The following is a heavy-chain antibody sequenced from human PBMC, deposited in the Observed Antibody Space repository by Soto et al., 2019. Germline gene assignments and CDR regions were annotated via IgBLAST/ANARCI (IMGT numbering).Heavy chain of an antibody. J-gene: IGHJ4*02. CDR1: GYTFSGRW. V-gene: IGHV5-10-1*01. CDR2: IDPSDSYI. CDR3: AGRGAAICLGY. D-gene: IGHD3-10*01. Sequence: PGESLKISCKTSGYTFSGRWISWVRQVPGRGLQWMGNIDPSDSYINYNPAFRGHVTFPVEKSSSTAYLHWSSLGPSDTAMYYCAGRGAAICLGYWGQGTLVTVSS.